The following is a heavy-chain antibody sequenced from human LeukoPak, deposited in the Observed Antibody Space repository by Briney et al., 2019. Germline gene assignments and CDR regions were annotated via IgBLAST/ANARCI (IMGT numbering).Heavy chain of an antibody. J-gene: IGHJ4*02. Sequence: GGSLRLSCAASGFTFSSYEMNWVRQAPGKGLVWVSRIYGDGSGTDYADSVKGRFTISRDSAKNTLYLQMNSLRAEDTAIYYCTRGVLVTTHYFDSWGQGTLVTVSS. D-gene: IGHD4-11*01. CDR1: GFTFSSYE. CDR3: TRGVLVTTHYFDS. CDR2: IYGDGSGT. V-gene: IGHV3-74*01.